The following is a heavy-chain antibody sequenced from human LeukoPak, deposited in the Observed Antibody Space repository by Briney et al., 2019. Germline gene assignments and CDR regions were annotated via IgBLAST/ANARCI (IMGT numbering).Heavy chain of an antibody. J-gene: IGHJ4*02. D-gene: IGHD3-10*01. V-gene: IGHV4-59*01. CDR2: IYNSGST. CDR1: GGSISVYY. Sequence: SETLSLTCTVSGGSISVYYWSWIWQPPGKGLEWIGYIYNSGSTNYNPSLKSRLTISVDTSKNQFSLKLRSVTAADTAVYYCARDRELGHWGQGTLVTVSS. CDR3: ARDRELGH.